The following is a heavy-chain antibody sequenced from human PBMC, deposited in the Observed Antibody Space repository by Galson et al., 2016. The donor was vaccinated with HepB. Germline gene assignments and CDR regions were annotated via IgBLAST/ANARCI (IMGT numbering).Heavy chain of an antibody. CDR1: KYTFTVYY. V-gene: IGHV1-2*02. J-gene: IGHJ4*02. D-gene: IGHD4-11*01. CDR3: AREAAPGDDYSLAY. Sequence: SVKVSCKASKYTFTVYYIHWVRQAPGQGLEWMGWISPNSGGTNYAQKFQGSATMTRDTSITTAYMELSSLRSDDTAVYYCAREAAPGDDYSLAYWGQGTLVTVSS. CDR2: ISPNSGGT.